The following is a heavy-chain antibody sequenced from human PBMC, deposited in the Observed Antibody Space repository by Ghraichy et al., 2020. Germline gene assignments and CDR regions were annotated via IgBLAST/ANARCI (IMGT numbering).Heavy chain of an antibody. J-gene: IGHJ4*02. D-gene: IGHD6-13*01. CDR2: INPNSGGT. V-gene: IGHV1-2*02. CDR3: ARRAGGGIAAPYDY. Sequence: ASVKVSCKASGYTFTGYYMHWVRQAPGQGLEWMGWINPNSGGTNYAQKFQGRVTMTRDTSISTAYMELSRLRSDDTAVYYCARRAGGGIAAPYDYWGQGTLVTVSS. CDR1: GYTFTGYY.